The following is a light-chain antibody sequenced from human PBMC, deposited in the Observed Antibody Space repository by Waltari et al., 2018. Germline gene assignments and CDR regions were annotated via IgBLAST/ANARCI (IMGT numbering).Light chain of an antibody. CDR2: DEF. V-gene: IGKV1-33*01. CDR3: QQYNTLPVT. CDR1: QDINNF. Sequence: MQVTQSPSSLSASVGDRVTITCQASQDINNFLNWYQQKPGKAPKVVIYDEFNLATGVPSRFSGGGSGTDFTFTISSLQPEDIATYYCQQYNTLPVTFGGGTKVEIK. J-gene: IGKJ4*01.